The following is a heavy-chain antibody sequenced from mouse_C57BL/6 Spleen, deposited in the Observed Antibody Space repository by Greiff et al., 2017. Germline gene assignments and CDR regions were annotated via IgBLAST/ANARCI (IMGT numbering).Heavy chain of an antibody. Sequence: QVQLQQSGAELVMPGASVKLSCKASGYTFTSYWMHWVKQRPGQGLEWIGEIDPSDSYTNYNQKFKGKSTLTVDKSSSTAYMQLSSLTSEDSAVYYCARGGDGYPYWGQGTLVTVSA. CDR3: ARGGDGYPY. D-gene: IGHD2-3*01. V-gene: IGHV1-69*01. CDR1: GYTFTSYW. CDR2: IDPSDSYT. J-gene: IGHJ3*01.